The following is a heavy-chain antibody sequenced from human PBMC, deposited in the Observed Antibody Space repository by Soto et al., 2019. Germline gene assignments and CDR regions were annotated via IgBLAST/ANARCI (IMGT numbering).Heavy chain of an antibody. CDR1: GFTFSNYW. Sequence: EVQLVESGGGLVQPGGSLRLSCAAAGFTFSNYWMHWVRQAPGKGLVWVSRINSDGSSTFYADSVRGRLTISRDNAKNTVFLQMNSLRGEDTAVYYCARGIQHRYGMDVWGQGTTVTVSS. CDR3: ARGIQHRYGMDV. D-gene: IGHD5-18*01. CDR2: INSDGSST. V-gene: IGHV3-74*01. J-gene: IGHJ6*02.